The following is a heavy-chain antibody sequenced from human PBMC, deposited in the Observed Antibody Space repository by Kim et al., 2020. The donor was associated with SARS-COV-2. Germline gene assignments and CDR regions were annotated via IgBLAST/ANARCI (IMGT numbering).Heavy chain of an antibody. V-gene: IGHV2-5*01. J-gene: IGHJ4*02. Sequence: KRYSPSLKSRLTITKDTSKNQVVLTMTNIDPVDTATYYCAHRRSVTGYDYWGQGALVTVSS. CDR2: K. D-gene: IGHD3-10*01. CDR3: AHRRSVTGYDY.